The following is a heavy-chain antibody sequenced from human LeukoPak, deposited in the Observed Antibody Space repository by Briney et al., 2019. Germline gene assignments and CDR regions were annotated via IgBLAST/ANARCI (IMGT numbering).Heavy chain of an antibody. CDR1: GFTFSSYG. CDR2: IGSDGSNK. V-gene: IGHV3-30*02. Sequence: PGGSLRLSCASSGFTFSSYGMHWVRRAPGKGLEWVAFIGSDGSNKYYADSVKGRFTISRDNSKNTLYLQMNSLRAEDTAVYYCARDDYYDSSGYSNFDYWGQGTLVTVSS. D-gene: IGHD3-22*01. CDR3: ARDDYYDSSGYSNFDY. J-gene: IGHJ4*02.